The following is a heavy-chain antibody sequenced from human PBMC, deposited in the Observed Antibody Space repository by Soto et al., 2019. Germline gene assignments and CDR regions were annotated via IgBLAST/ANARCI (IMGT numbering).Heavy chain of an antibody. V-gene: IGHV4-30-4*01. CDR3: AREPYDITGNRIDS. J-gene: IGHJ5*01. D-gene: IGHD3-22*01. CDR1: GGSIIGDYY. CDR2: VYHTGST. Sequence: PSETLSLTCTVSGGSIIGDYYWNFIRQAPGKGLEWIGYVYHTGSTYHNPSLKSRGSISVDTSNNQFSPKLSSVTAADTAVYFCAREPYDITGNRIDSWGQGSPVTVSS.